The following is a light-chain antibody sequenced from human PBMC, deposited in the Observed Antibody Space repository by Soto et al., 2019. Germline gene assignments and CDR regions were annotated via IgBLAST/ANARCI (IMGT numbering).Light chain of an antibody. CDR1: SSNIGAGRD. V-gene: IGLV1-40*01. Sequence: QPVLTQPPSVSGAPGQRVTISCTGSSSNIGAGRDVHWYRQLPGAAPKFLISDNNHRPSGVPDRFSVSKSGASASLAITGLRAEDEGDYFCQSYGTSLSGLYVFGTGTKLTVL. CDR2: DNN. CDR3: QSYGTSLSGLYV. J-gene: IGLJ1*01.